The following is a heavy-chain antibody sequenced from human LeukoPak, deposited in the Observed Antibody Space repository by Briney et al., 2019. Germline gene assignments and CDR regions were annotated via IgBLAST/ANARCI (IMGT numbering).Heavy chain of an antibody. CDR1: GGSISSGSYY. CDR2: IYYSGST. CDR3: ARAVESDYYLSRQFNFDY. J-gene: IGHJ4*02. Sequence: SEALSLTCTVSGGSISSGSYYWGWIRQPPGKGLEWIGSIYYSGSTYYNPSLKSRVTISVDTSKNQFSLKLSSVTAADTAVYYCARAVESDYYLSRQFNFDYWGQGTLVTVSS. V-gene: IGHV4-39*07. D-gene: IGHD4-17*01.